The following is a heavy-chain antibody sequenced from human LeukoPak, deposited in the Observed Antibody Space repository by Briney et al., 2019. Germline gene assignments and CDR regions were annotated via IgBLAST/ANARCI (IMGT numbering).Heavy chain of an antibody. D-gene: IGHD3-9*01. V-gene: IGHV4-30-4*01. J-gene: IGHJ3*02. Sequence: SETLSPTCTVSGGSISSGDYYWSWIRQPPGKGLEWIGYIYYSGSTYYNPSLKSRVTISVDTSKNQFSLKLSSVTAADTAVYYCARSYYDILTGPGGFDTWGQGTMVTVSS. CDR2: IYYSGST. CDR1: GGSISSGDYY. CDR3: ARSYYDILTGPGGFDT.